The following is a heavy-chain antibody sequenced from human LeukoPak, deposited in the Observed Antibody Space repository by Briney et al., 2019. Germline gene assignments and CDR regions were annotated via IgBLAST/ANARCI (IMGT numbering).Heavy chain of an antibody. CDR3: ARPYSSGWYGAFDI. CDR2: IYSTGST. V-gene: IGHV4-4*09. D-gene: IGHD6-19*01. Sequence: SETLSLTCSVSGGSISGYYWSWIRQPPGKGLEWLGYIYSTGSTSYHPSLKSRVTTSEDTSKNQLSLELTSVTAADTAVYYCARPYSSGWYGAFDIWGQGTMVTVSS. CDR1: GGSISGYY. J-gene: IGHJ3*02.